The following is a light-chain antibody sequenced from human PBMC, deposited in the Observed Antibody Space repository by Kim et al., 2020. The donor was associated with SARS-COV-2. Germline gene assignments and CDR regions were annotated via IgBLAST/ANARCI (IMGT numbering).Light chain of an antibody. CDR3: QSFDSRLTGWV. V-gene: IGLV1-40*01. J-gene: IGLJ3*02. Sequence: QSVLTQPPSVSGAPGQRVTISCTGSSSNIGAGYNVHWYQQLPGTAPKLLIYGNNNRPSGVPDRFSGSNSGTSASLTITGLLAEDEADYYCQSFDSRLTGWVFGGGTQLTVL. CDR2: GNN. CDR1: SSNIGAGYN.